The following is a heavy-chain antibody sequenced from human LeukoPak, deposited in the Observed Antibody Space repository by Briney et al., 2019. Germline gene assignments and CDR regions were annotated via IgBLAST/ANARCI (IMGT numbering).Heavy chain of an antibody. J-gene: IGHJ4*02. CDR3: AKARGYSGYDYFDY. CDR2: ISFDGNEK. V-gene: IGHV3-30*18. Sequence: PGGSLRLSCAASGFSFSSYAMHWVRQAPGKWLEWVTLISFDGNEKYYADSVKGRFTISRDNSKNPLNLQMNSLRAEDAAVYYCAKARGYSGYDYFDYWGQGTLVTVSS. D-gene: IGHD5-12*01. CDR1: GFSFSSYA.